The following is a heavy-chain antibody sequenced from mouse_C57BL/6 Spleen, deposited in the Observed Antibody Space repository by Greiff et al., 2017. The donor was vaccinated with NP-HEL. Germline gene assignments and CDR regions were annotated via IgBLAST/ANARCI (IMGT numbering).Heavy chain of an antibody. CDR3: AREITTVVEGWFAY. J-gene: IGHJ3*01. V-gene: IGHV1-69*01. D-gene: IGHD1-1*01. CDR1: GYTFTSSW. Sequence: QVQLQQPGAELVMPGASVKLSCKASGYTFTSSWLHWVKQRPGQGLEWMGEIDPSDSYTNYNQKFKGKSTLTVDKSSSTAYMQLSSLTSEDSAVYYCAREITTVVEGWFAYWGQGTLVTVSA. CDR2: IDPSDSYT.